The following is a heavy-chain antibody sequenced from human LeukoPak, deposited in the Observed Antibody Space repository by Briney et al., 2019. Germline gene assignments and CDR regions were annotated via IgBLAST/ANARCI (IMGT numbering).Heavy chain of an antibody. CDR3: ARRPHSSGWTYYFDY. V-gene: IGHV5-51*01. CDR1: GYGFNNFW. Sequence: GESLHISCKGSGYGFNNFWIGWVRQMPGKGLEWMGIIYPGDSDIRYSPSFQGQVTISADKSISTAYLQWSSLKASDTAVYYCARRPHSSGWTYYFDYWGQGTVVTVSS. D-gene: IGHD6-19*01. CDR2: IYPGDSDI. J-gene: IGHJ4*02.